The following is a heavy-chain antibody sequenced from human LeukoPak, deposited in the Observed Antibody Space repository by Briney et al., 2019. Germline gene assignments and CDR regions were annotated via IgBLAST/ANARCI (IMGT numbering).Heavy chain of an antibody. D-gene: IGHD1-26*01. CDR1: GFTLGSYW. Sequence: PGGSQRLSCAASGFTLGSYWMHWVRQAPGKGLVWVSRIKSDGDGSDTTYADSVKGRFTISRDNAKNTLDLQMNSLRAEDTAVYYCARDRIGSYYYMDVWGKGTTVTVSS. J-gene: IGHJ6*03. CDR2: IKSDGDGSDT. V-gene: IGHV3-74*01. CDR3: ARDRIGSYYYMDV.